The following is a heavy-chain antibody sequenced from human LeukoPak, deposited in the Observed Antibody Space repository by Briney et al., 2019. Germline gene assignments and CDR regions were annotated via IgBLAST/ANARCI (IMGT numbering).Heavy chain of an antibody. Sequence: SESLSLTCTVSGGSIGSYYWTWIRQPPGKGLEWLGYIFDSGTTNYNPSLKSRITISVDTSKNQFSLKMSSVTAADTAVYYCGRIIPLVATIVDWGQGALVTVSS. V-gene: IGHV4-59*01. J-gene: IGHJ4*02. CDR3: GRIIPLVATIVD. CDR2: IFDSGTT. D-gene: IGHD5-12*01. CDR1: GGSIGSYY.